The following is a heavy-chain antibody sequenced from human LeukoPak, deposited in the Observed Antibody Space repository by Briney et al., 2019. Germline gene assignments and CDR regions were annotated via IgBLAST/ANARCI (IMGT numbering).Heavy chain of an antibody. V-gene: IGHV4-61*02. Sequence: SETLSLTCTVSGGSISSGSYYWSWIRQPAGKGLEWIGRIYTSGSTNYNPSLNGRVSISSDTTKNLFSLRLRSVTAADTAVYFCARGRVSSSTWYSTYYYYFYMDVWGKGTTVTVSS. J-gene: IGHJ6*03. CDR3: ARGRVSSSTWYSTYYYYFYMDV. CDR2: IYTSGST. D-gene: IGHD1-1*01. CDR1: GGSISSGSYY.